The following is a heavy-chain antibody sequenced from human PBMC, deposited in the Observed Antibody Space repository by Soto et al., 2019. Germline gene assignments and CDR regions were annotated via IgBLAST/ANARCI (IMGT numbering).Heavy chain of an antibody. V-gene: IGHV3-30-3*01. D-gene: IGHD3-10*01. CDR3: ARGTYGFDC. CDR2: ISYDGSNK. J-gene: IGHJ4*02. Sequence: RLSCAASGFTFSSYTMHWVRQAPGEGLEWVAVISYDGSNKYYADSVKGRFTISRDNSKNTLYLQMNSLRAEDTAVYYCARGTYGFDCWGQGTLVTVSS. CDR1: GFTFSSYT.